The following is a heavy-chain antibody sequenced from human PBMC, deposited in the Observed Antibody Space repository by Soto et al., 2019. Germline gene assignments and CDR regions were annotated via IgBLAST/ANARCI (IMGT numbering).Heavy chain of an antibody. CDR2: SIPILGTA. V-gene: IGHV1-69*06. J-gene: IGHJ4*02. D-gene: IGHD3-22*01. Sequence: QVQLVQSGAGVKKPGSSVTVSCNASGGTFSSYAISWVRQAPGQGLEWMGGSIPILGTATYAHNFQGRVTITADKSTSTAYMELGSLRSEDTAVYYGARGRPFSDCYVSSGPRQGYLDFWGQGTLVTVSS. CDR3: ARGRPFSDCYVSSGPRQGYLDF. CDR1: GGTFSSYA.